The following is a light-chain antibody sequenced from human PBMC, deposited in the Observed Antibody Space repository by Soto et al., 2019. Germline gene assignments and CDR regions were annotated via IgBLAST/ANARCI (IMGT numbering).Light chain of an antibody. CDR2: RNN. CDR1: SSNIGNNF. CDR3: AAWDDSLSGPV. V-gene: IGLV1-47*01. J-gene: IGLJ2*01. Sequence: QAVVTQPPSASATPGQRVTIPCSGSSSNIGNNFAYWYQQVPGTAPKLLISRNNEQPSGVPDRFSGSKSGTSASLAISGLRSEDEAGYYCAAWDDSLSGPVFGGGTKLTVL.